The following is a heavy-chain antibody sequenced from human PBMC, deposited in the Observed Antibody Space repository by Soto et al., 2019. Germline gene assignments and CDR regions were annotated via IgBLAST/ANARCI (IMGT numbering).Heavy chain of an antibody. CDR1: GFPFAPST. CDR3: ARPRTVAATKGYDY. Sequence: EVHLLQSGGGLVQPGGSLTLSCGVSGFPFAPSTMSWVRQAPGKGLEWVSTISVSVGSTYSADSVQGRFTVSSDISDNTLFLRMTSLTADDTAVYYCARPRTVAATKGYDYWGQGTLVTVSS. CDR2: ISVSVGST. J-gene: IGHJ4*02. V-gene: IGHV3-23*01. D-gene: IGHD4-4*01.